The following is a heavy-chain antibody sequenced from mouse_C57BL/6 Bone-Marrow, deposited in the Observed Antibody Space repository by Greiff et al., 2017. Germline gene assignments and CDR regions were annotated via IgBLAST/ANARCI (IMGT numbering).Heavy chain of an antibody. CDR3: ARTDPDPPDRYYVDY. D-gene: IGHD3-2*02. CDR2: TFYSGIT. V-gene: IGHV3-3*01. J-gene: IGHJ2*01. Sequence: EVQGVESGPSLVRPSQTLSLTCTVTGFSINSDCYWIWIRQFPGNKLEYIGYTFYSGITYYNPSLESRTYITRDTSKNQFSLKLSSVTTEDTATYYCARTDPDPPDRYYVDYWGQGTTLTVSS. CDR1: GFSINSDCY.